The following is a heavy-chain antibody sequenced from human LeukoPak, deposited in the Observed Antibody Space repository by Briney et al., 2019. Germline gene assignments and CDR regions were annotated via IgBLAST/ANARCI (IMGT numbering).Heavy chain of an antibody. V-gene: IGHV3-7*01. CDR3: ARDDLVVGGYDYVDY. J-gene: IGHJ4*02. CDR1: GFTFSRYC. CDR2: INQDGSEI. Sequence: GGSLRLSCAASGFTFSRYCMSWVRQAPGKGLEWVAIINQDGSEIYYVEPARGRFTVSRDNSKKSVYLQMNSLRVEDTAVYYCARDDLVVGGYDYVDYWGQGTLVTVSS. D-gene: IGHD2-2*01.